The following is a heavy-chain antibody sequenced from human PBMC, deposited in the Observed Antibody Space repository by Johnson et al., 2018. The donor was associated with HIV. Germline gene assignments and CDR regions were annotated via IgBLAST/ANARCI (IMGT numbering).Heavy chain of an antibody. Sequence: EMQLVESGGGVVQPGRSLRLSCAASGFTFSSYWMHWVRQAPGKGLVWVSRINSDGSSTSYADSVKGRFTISRDNSKNTLYLQMNSLRAEDTAVYYCARDRPYYYGSGDAFDIWGQGTMVTVSS. CDR2: INSDGSST. CDR3: ARDRPYYYGSGDAFDI. D-gene: IGHD3-10*01. J-gene: IGHJ3*02. V-gene: IGHV3-74*02. CDR1: GFTFSSYW.